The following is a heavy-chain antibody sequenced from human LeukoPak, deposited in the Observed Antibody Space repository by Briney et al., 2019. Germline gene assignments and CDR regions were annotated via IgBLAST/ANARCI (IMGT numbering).Heavy chain of an antibody. Sequence: GGSLRLSCAASGFSFSIYAMSWVRQAPGKGLEWVSAISGSGGSTYYADSVKGRFTISRDNSKNTLYLQMNSLRAEDTAVYYCAKTAVTYYYYYMDVWGKGTTVTVSS. CDR1: GFSFSIYA. CDR3: AKTAVTYYYYYMDV. CDR2: ISGSGGST. J-gene: IGHJ6*03. V-gene: IGHV3-23*01. D-gene: IGHD4-11*01.